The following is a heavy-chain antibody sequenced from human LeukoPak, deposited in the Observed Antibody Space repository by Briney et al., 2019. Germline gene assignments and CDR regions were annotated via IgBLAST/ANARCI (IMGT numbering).Heavy chain of an antibody. J-gene: IGHJ4*02. CDR2: ITDDDRT. Sequence: SETLSLTFSFYGDSFSGHYWSWSRQPQRKGLELVGEITDDDRTSTNPSLKSRATISVIPSQRQFSLELDSVTAADTAIYYCVRRSRVAMPNALDLISDFWGQGTLVTVSS. CDR1: GDSFSGHY. D-gene: IGHD6-13*01. V-gene: IGHV4-34*04. CDR3: VRRSRVAMPNALDLISDF.